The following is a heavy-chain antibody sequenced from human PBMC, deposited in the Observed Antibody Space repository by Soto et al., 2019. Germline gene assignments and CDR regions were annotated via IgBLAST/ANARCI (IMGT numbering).Heavy chain of an antibody. CDR2: LIPLFGTA. D-gene: IGHD1-26*01. J-gene: IGHJ4*02. Sequence: QVQLVQSGAVVKKPGSSVMVSCRASGGTFSNYAITWVRQATGQGLEWMGGLIPLFGTANYAQKFQGRVTNTADESTNTGYMALNNCRSEDTAVYYCASGRGATSDYWGQGTAVTVSS. V-gene: IGHV1-69*01. CDR1: GGTFSNYA. CDR3: ASGRGATSDY.